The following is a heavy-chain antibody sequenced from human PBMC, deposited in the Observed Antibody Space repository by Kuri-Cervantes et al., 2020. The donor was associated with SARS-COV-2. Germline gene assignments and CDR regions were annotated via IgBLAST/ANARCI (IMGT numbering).Heavy chain of an antibody. CDR2: ISYEGSNK. V-gene: IGHV3-30*18. J-gene: IGHJ5*02. D-gene: IGHD2/OR15-2a*01. CDR1: GLSINNYD. Sequence: GESLKISCAVSGLSINNYDMHWVRQAQGKGPEWVAVISYEGSNKHYSNSVKGRFTISRDNSKSVVYLQINSLRPEDTATYYCAKSRGPFSLSVSLSVLDPWGRGTLVTVSS. CDR3: AKSRGPFSLSVSLSVLDP.